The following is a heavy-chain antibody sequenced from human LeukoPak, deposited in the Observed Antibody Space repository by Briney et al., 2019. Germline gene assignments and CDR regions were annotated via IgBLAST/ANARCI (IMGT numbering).Heavy chain of an antibody. CDR1: GGSISSGGYY. CDR2: IYYSGST. Sequence: SQTLSLTCTVSGGSISSGGYYWSWIRQHPGKGLEWIGYIYYSGSTYYNPSLKSRVTISVDTFKNQFSLKLSSVTAADTAVYYCARGAYYYDNPFDYWGQGTLVTVSS. V-gene: IGHV4-31*03. D-gene: IGHD3-22*01. J-gene: IGHJ4*02. CDR3: ARGAYYYDNPFDY.